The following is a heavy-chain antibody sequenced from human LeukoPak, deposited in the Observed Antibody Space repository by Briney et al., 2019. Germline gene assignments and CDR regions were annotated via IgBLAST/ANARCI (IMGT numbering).Heavy chain of an antibody. CDR1: GNYW. D-gene: IGHD2/OR15-2a*01. CDR2: INSDGSWT. Sequence: GGSLRLSCAASGNYWMHWVRQAPGKGLVWVSHINSDGSWTSYADSMKGRFTISKDNAKNTVYLQMNSLRAEDTAVYYCVSFYETYWGRGTLVTVSS. V-gene: IGHV3-74*01. J-gene: IGHJ4*02. CDR3: VSFYETY.